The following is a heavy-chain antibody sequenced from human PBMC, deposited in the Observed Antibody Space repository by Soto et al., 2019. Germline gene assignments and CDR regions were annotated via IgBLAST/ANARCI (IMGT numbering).Heavy chain of an antibody. CDR2: IISSSATT. V-gene: IGHV3-48*02. Sequence: PGGSLRLSCAASGFTFSSYSMNWARQAPGKGLEWIAYIISSSATTFYADSVKGRFTISRDNAKSSLCLQMNSLRDEDTAVYYCARDNGMAGSFDPWGQGTLVTVSS. CDR3: ARDNGMAGSFDP. D-gene: IGHD2-8*01. J-gene: IGHJ5*02. CDR1: GFTFSSYS.